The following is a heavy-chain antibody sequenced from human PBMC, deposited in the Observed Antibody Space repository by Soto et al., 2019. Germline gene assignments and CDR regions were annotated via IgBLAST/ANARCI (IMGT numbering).Heavy chain of an antibody. Sequence: QVQLVESGGGVVQPGGSLRLSCAASGFTFGRHGMHWVRQAPGKGLEWVAVIGSDGRRDSYADSVKGRFTISRDNGQNTRDLQMNSLRAEETAVYYCARDDDYGDNGLDYGGQGTLVTVSA. D-gene: IGHD4-17*01. CDR3: ARDDDYGDNGLDY. CDR1: GFTFGRHG. V-gene: IGHV3-33*01. J-gene: IGHJ4*02. CDR2: IGSDGRRD.